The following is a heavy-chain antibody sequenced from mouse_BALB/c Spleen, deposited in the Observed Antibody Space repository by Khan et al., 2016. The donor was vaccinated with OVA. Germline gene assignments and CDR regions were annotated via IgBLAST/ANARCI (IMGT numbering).Heavy chain of an antibody. CDR1: GFNIKDTY. CDR3: ATLYGNPFAY. Sequence: EVELVESGAELVKPGASVKLSCSASGFNIKDTYIHWVKQRPEQGLEWIGRIDPPNGASKYGPKFQDTATLTADTSSNTAYLQLSSLTSWDTAVYYYATLYGNPFAYWGQGTLVSVSA. J-gene: IGHJ3*01. V-gene: IGHV14-3*02. D-gene: IGHD2-1*01. CDR2: IDPPNGAS.